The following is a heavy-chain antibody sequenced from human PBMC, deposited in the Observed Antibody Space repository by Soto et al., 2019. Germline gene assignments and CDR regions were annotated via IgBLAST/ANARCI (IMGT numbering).Heavy chain of an antibody. CDR1: GFIFSTYA. CDR3: ANERGYGVFDAVDI. Sequence: GGSLRLSCAASGFIFSTYAMNWVRQAPGKGLECVSAISNIGGSTFYAESVRGRFTISRDNSINTLYLQMTSLRTEDTAVYYCANERGYGVFDAVDIWGQGTMVTVSS. CDR2: ISNIGGST. V-gene: IGHV3-23*01. J-gene: IGHJ3*02. D-gene: IGHD2-8*01.